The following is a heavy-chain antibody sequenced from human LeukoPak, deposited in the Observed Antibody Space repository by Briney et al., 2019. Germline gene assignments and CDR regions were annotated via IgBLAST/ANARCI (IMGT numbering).Heavy chain of an antibody. CDR3: ARSSGWFFYFDY. J-gene: IGHJ4*02. V-gene: IGHV4-59*08. Sequence: PSETLSLTCTVSGGSISSYYWSWIRQPPGKGLEWIGYIYYSGSTSYNPSLKSRVTISLDTSKNQFSLKLNSVIAADTAVYYCARSSGWFFYFDYWGQGTLVPVSS. D-gene: IGHD6-19*01. CDR1: GGSISSYY. CDR2: IYYSGST.